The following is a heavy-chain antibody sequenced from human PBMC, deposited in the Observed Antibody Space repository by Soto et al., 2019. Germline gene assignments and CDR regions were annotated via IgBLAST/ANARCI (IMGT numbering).Heavy chain of an antibody. CDR2: ISGSAGT. Sequence: PGGSLRLSCTASGFSFRTYAMTWFRQAPGKGLEWVSAISGSAGTFYAASVEGRFTISRDNSRNTVYLQMHSLRAEDSAIYYCAKEKDYDFNWGSDRYTSDYWGRGNPVTVSS. CDR1: GFSFRTYA. J-gene: IGHJ4*02. V-gene: IGHV3-23*01. CDR3: AKEKDYDFNWGSDRYTSDY. D-gene: IGHD3-16*02.